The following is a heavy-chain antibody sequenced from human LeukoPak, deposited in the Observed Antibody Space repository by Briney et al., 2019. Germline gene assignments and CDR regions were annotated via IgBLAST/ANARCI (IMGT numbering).Heavy chain of an antibody. V-gene: IGHV4-39*07. CDR1: GGSISSSSYY. Sequence: ASETLSLTCTVSGGSISSSSYYWGWIRQPPGKGLEWIGSIYYSGSTYYNPSLKSRVTISVDTSKNQFSLKLSSVTAADTAVYYCARRPLRGAFDIWGQGTMVTVSS. J-gene: IGHJ3*02. CDR3: ARRPLRGAFDI. CDR2: IYYSGST.